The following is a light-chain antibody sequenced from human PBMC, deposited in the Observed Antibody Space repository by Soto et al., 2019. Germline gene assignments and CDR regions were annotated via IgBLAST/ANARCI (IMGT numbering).Light chain of an antibody. CDR3: SSYAGSNNLV. V-gene: IGLV2-8*01. CDR1: SSDVGGYNY. J-gene: IGLJ1*01. Sequence: QSALTQPPSASGSPGQSVTISCTGTSSDVGGYNYVSWYQQHPGKAPKLMIYEVSKRPSGVPDRFSGSKSGNTASLTVSGLQAEEEDDYYCSSYAGSNNLVFGTGTKLTVL. CDR2: EVS.